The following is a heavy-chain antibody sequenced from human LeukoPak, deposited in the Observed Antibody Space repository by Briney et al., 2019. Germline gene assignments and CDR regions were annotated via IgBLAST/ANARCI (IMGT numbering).Heavy chain of an antibody. CDR1: GYTLTELS. CDR2: FDVEDGET. Sequence: ASVKVSCKVPGYTLTELSMHWVRQAPGKGLEWMGGFDVEDGETIYAQKFQGRVTMTEDTSTDTAYMELSSLRSEDTAVYYCATTLYCSSTSCYSYYYYMDVWGKGTTVTVSS. D-gene: IGHD2-2*02. V-gene: IGHV1-24*01. J-gene: IGHJ6*03. CDR3: ATTLYCSSTSCYSYYYYMDV.